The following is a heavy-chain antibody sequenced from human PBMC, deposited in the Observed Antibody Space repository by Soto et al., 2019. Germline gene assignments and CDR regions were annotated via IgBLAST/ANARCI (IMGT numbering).Heavy chain of an antibody. CDR1: GGSISSGGYY. D-gene: IGHD3-3*01. CDR3: ARLAISRWGNWFDP. CDR2: IYYSGST. Sequence: QVQLQESGPGLVKPSQTLSLTCTVSGGSISSGGYYWSWIRQHPGKGLEWIGYIYYSGSTYYNPSLKSRVTRSVDTSKKPFSLKLSSVTAADTAVYYCARLAISRWGNWFDPWGQGTLVTVSS. J-gene: IGHJ5*02. V-gene: IGHV4-31*03.